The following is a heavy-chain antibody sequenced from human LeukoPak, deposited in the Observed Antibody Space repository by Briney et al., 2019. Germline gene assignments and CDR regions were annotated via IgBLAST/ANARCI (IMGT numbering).Heavy chain of an antibody. CDR1: GGSISSSSYY. V-gene: IGHV4-39*07. Sequence: SETLSLTCTVSGGSISSSSYYWGWIRQPPGKGLEWIGSIYYSGSTYYNPSLKSRVTISVDTSKNQFSLKLSSVTAADTAVYYCARERAAAGTAVNYYYYMDVWGKGTTVTVSS. D-gene: IGHD6-13*01. CDR3: ARERAAAGTAVNYYYYMDV. CDR2: IYYSGST. J-gene: IGHJ6*03.